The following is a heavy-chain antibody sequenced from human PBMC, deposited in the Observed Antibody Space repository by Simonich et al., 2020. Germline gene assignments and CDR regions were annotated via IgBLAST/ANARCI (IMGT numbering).Heavy chain of an antibody. J-gene: IGHJ4*02. CDR1: GYTFTSYG. V-gene: IGHV1-18*01. Sequence: QVQLVQSGAEVKKPGASVKVSCKASGYTFTSYGISWVRQAPGQGLEWMGGSSADKGNTNYAQKLQGRVTMTTDTSTSTAYMERRSLRSDDTAVYYCARASRGTWWYYYFDYWGQGTLVTVSS. CDR3: ARASRGTWWYYYFDY. CDR2: SSADKGNT. D-gene: IGHD2-15*01.